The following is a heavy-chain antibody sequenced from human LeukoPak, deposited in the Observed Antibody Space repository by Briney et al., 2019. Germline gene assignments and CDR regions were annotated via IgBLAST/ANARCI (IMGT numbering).Heavy chain of an antibody. CDR2: IDWDDDK. D-gene: IGHD4/OR15-4a*01. V-gene: IGHV2-70*01. J-gene: IGHJ4*02. Sequence: SGPAQTHPRKTLTLSSTFFGIALSTSGMYVGWIRQSPGKALEWLALIDWDDDKYYSTSLKTRPTISKETPKNQVVLTMTNMDPVDTATYYCARERDIYGASFHYWGQGSLVTVPS. CDR1: GIALSTSGMY. CDR3: ARERDIYGASFHY.